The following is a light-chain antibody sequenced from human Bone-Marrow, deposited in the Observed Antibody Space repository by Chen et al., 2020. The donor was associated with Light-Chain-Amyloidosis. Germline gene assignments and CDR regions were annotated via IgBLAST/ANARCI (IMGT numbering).Light chain of an antibody. J-gene: IGLJ3*02. V-gene: IGLV3-25*03. CDR2: KDS. CDR1: ALPDQY. Sequence: YELTQPPSVSVAPGQTARITCSGDALPDQYAYWYQQKAGQAPVLVINKDSERPSGIPERVSGSSSGTTVTLTISGVQAEDEAVYYCQSADSTGIYRVFGGGTKLTVL. CDR3: QSADSTGIYRV.